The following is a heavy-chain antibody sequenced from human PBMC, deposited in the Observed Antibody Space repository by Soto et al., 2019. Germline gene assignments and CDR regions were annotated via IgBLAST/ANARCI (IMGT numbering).Heavy chain of an antibody. CDR3: ARDATSYNWFDP. V-gene: IGHV4-61*08. J-gene: IGHJ5*02. D-gene: IGHD3-16*02. CDR1: GGSISSGDYY. Sequence: PSETLSLTCTVSGGSISSGDYYWSWIRQPPGKGLEWIGYIYYSGSTNYNPSLKSRVTISVDTSKNQFSLKLSSVTAADTAVYYCARDATSYNWFDPWGQGTLVTVSS. CDR2: IYYSGST.